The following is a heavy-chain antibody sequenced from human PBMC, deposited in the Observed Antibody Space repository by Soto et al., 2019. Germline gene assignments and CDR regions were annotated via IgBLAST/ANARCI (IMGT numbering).Heavy chain of an antibody. CDR1: GYTFTSYG. V-gene: IGHV1-18*04. CDR2: ISAKKGNT. CDR3: AREILSPDFYFHGMDV. J-gene: IGHJ6*02. Sequence: QGQLVQSGAEVKKPGASVKVSCKASGYTFTSYGISWVRQAPGQGLEWMGWISAKKGNTKYAQKFQGRVTMTTDTSTSIAYMELRSLRSDDTAVYYCAREILSPDFYFHGMDVWGQGTTVTVSS. D-gene: IGHD2-15*01.